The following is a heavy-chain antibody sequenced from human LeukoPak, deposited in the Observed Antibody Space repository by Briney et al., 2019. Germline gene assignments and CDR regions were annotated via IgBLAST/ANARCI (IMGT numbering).Heavy chain of an antibody. J-gene: IGHJ3*02. CDR2: IYHSGST. CDR3: ARDSRYYYDSRPHAFDI. D-gene: IGHD3-22*01. CDR1: GGSISSGGYS. Sequence: PSETLSLTCAVSGGSISSGGYSWSCIRQPPGKGLEWIGCIYHSGSTYYNPSLKSRVTISVDRSKNQFSLKLSSVTAADTAVYYCARDSRYYYDSRPHAFDIWGQGTMVTVSS. V-gene: IGHV4-30-2*01.